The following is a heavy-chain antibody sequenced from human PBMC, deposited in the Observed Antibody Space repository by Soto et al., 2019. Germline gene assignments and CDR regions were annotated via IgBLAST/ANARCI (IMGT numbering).Heavy chain of an antibody. CDR2: ISGSGGTT. D-gene: IGHD3-10*01. CDR3: AKQRAGFGSGSDTYYFDY. CDR1: GFTFISNA. J-gene: IGHJ4*02. Sequence: EVQLLESGGGLVQPGGSLRISCIGSGFTFISNAMSWVRQAPGKGLEWFSAISGSGGTTYYADSVKGRFAVSRDNSNNTLYLQMNSLRAEDTAVYYCAKQRAGFGSGSDTYYFDYWGQGTLVTVSS. V-gene: IGHV3-23*01.